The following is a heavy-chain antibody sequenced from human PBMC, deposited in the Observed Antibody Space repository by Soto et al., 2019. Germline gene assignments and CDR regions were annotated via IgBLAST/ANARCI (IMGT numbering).Heavy chain of an antibody. Sequence: ASVKVSFKASGYTFTSYDINWVRQATGQGLEWMGWMNPNSGNTGYAQKFQGRVTMTRNNSISTAYMELSSLRSEDTAVYYCARSPMYSGNDDAFDIWGQGTMVTVSS. D-gene: IGHD1-26*01. CDR3: ARSPMYSGNDDAFDI. V-gene: IGHV1-8*01. CDR2: MNPNSGNT. CDR1: GYTFTSYD. J-gene: IGHJ3*02.